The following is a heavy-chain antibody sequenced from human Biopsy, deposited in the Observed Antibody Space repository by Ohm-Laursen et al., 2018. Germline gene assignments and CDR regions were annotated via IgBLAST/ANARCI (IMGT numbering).Heavy chain of an antibody. D-gene: IGHD2-15*01. CDR1: GVSITAYY. V-gene: IGHV4-4*09. Sequence: SDTLSLTCIVSGVSITAYYWSWIRQPPGKGLECIGNIHHSGSTNYNPSLKSRLTISVDTSKNQFSLKLSSVTAADTAVYYCARMDCSGGSCHYYSYGMDVWDQGTAVTVSS. J-gene: IGHJ6*02. CDR2: IHHSGST. CDR3: ARMDCSGGSCHYYSYGMDV.